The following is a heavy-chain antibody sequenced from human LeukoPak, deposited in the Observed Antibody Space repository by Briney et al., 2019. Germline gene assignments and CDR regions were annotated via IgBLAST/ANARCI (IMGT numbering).Heavy chain of an antibody. Sequence: PGGSLRLSCAASGFTFSSYWMNCVRQAPGQGLEWVANIKHDASEIYYVDSVKGRFTISRDNAKNSLYLQMKNLRAEDTAVYYCEGERGDAFDVWGQGTMVTVSS. CDR3: EGERGDAFDV. CDR1: GFTFSSYW. J-gene: IGHJ3*01. CDR2: IKHDASEI. V-gene: IGHV3-7*01.